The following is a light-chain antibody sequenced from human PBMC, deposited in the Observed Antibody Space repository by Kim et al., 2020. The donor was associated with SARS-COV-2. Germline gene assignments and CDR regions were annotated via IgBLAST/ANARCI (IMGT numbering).Light chain of an antibody. Sequence: SPGQTARITCSGDAFPKQYVYWYQKKPGQAPVLVIYKDSERPSGIPERFSGSSSGTTVTLTISGVQAEDEADYYCQSADSSGTYPVFGGGTQLTVL. CDR3: QSADSSGTYPV. J-gene: IGLJ3*02. V-gene: IGLV3-25*03. CDR2: KDS. CDR1: AFPKQY.